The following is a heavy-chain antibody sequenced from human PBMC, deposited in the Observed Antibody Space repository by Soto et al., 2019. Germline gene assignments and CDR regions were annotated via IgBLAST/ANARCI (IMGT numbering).Heavy chain of an antibody. D-gene: IGHD3-9*01. V-gene: IGHV4-59*01. CDR3: ARDILTGRMGMDV. Sequence: SETLSLTCSVSGASISSYYWIWIRQPPGQGLEWIGYIYYSGSTNYNPSLRSRVTISLDTSKKQFSLKLSSVTAADTAVYYCARDILTGRMGMDVWGQGTTVTVSS. CDR1: GASISSYY. CDR2: IYYSGST. J-gene: IGHJ6*02.